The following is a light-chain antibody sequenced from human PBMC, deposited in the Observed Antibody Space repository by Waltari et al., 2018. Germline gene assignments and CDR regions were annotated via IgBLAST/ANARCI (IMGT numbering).Light chain of an antibody. J-gene: IGKJ4*01. CDR3: QQYYNTPLT. CDR1: QSLLVTSNNKNY. V-gene: IGKV4-1*01. CDR2: WAS. Sequence: DIVMKQVPDSLAVSLGERATVNCRSSQSLLVTSNNKNYLSWDQKKAGQHPRLLLYWASTRESGVPDRFSGGGSGTEFTLSISSLQAEDVAVYYCQQYYNTPLTFGGGTKVDI.